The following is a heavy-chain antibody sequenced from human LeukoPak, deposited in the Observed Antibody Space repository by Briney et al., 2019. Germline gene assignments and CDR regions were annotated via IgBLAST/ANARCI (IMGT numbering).Heavy chain of an antibody. D-gene: IGHD5-12*01. J-gene: IGHJ4*02. CDR3: ARDSGYSGYSDY. Sequence: KSGGSLRLSCAASGFTFSDYYMSWIRQAPGKGLEWVSYISSSSSYTDYADSVKGRFTISRDNAKNSLNLQMNSLRAEDTAVYYRARDSGYSGYSDYWGQGTLATVSS. CDR1: GFTFSDYY. CDR2: ISSSSSYT. V-gene: IGHV3-11*05.